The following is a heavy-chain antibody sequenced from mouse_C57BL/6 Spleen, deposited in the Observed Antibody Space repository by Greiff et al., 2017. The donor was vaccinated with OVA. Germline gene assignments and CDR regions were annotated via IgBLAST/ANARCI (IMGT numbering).Heavy chain of an antibody. V-gene: IGHV1-52*01. Sequence: VQLQQSGAELVRPGSSVKLSCKASGYTFTSYWMHWVKQRPIQGLEWIGNIDPSDSETHYNQKFKDKATLTVDKSSSTAYMQLSSLTSEDSAVYYCARGWGYYGAWFAYWGQGTLVTVSA. CDR3: ARGWGYYGAWFAY. J-gene: IGHJ3*01. CDR1: GYTFTSYW. D-gene: IGHD1-2*01. CDR2: IDPSDSET.